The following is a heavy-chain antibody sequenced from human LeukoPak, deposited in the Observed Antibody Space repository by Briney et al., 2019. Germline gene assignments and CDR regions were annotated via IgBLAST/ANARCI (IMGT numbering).Heavy chain of an antibody. Sequence: GGSLRLSCAASGFTVSSNYMSWVRQAPGKGLEWVAYIQYDGGNEHYADSVKGRFRISRDSSKNILYLQMNSLRAEDTAVYYCAKDRCSNGIGCYYYYMDVWGKGTTVTISS. CDR3: AKDRCSNGIGCYYYYMDV. J-gene: IGHJ6*03. D-gene: IGHD2-8*01. CDR1: GFTVSSNY. V-gene: IGHV3-30*02. CDR2: IQYDGGNE.